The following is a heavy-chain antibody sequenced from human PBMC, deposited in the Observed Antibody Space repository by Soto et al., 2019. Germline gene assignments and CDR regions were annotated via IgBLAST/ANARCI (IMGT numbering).Heavy chain of an antibody. CDR2: ISSSSDTI. J-gene: IGHJ5*02. CDR1: GFTFSTNS. D-gene: IGHD3-16*01. V-gene: IGHV3-48*02. Sequence: EVQLVESGGALVQPGGSLRLSCAASGFTFSTNSMSWVRQAPGKGLEWVSYISSSSDTIYYAESVKGRFSISRDNVNNSLYLQMNSLRDEDTAVYYCASRGWFDAWGQGNQVTVSA. CDR3: ASRGWFDA.